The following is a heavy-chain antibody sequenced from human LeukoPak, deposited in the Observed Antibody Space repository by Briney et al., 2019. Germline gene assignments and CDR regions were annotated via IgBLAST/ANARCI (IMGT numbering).Heavy chain of an antibody. V-gene: IGHV4-30-2*01. CDR2: IYHNGRT. J-gene: IGHJ5*02. D-gene: IGHD5-18*01. Sequence: SETLSLTCAVSGGSISSGGYSWNWIRQPPGKGLEWIGYIYHNGRTYYNPSLKSRLTISMDRSKNQFSLKLSSVTAADTAVYYCARSLDTPNASWGQGTLVTVSS. CDR3: ARSLDTPNAS. CDR1: GGSISSGGYS.